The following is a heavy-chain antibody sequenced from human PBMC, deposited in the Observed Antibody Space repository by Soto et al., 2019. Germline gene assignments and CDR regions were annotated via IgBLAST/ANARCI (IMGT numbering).Heavy chain of an antibody. D-gene: IGHD3-10*01. J-gene: IGHJ4*02. V-gene: IGHV3-23*01. CDR3: AKDYYGSGGYYSLGTSE. CDR1: GFTFDKFA. Sequence: GGSLRLSCTASGFTFDKFAMNWVRQAPKKGLEWVSLITGRSRGTYYADSVKGRFTVSRDNSKNTVFLQMNSLRADDSAIYYCAKDYYGSGGYYSLGTSEWGPGTLVTVSS. CDR2: ITGRSRGT.